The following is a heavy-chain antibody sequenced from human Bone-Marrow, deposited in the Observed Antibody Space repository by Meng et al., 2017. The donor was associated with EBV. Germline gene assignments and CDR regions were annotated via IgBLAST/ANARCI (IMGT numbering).Heavy chain of an antibody. D-gene: IGHD6-19*01. V-gene: IGHV1-3*05. Sequence: QVPLRNLGVEERKAVSQVRVSGKASGYTFTNYAMHWVRQAPGQRLEWMGWINPGNGNTKYSKKFQGRASITRDIAASIVYMELTSLRSEDTAVYYCATEPGYSSGWGQGTLVTVSS. CDR3: ATEPGYSSG. CDR1: GYTFTNYA. CDR2: INPGNGNT. J-gene: IGHJ4*02.